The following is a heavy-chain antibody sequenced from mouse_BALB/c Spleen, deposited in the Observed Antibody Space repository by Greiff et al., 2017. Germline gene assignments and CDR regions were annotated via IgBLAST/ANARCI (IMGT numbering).Heavy chain of an antibody. CDR2: IYPYNGGT. D-gene: IGHD2-4*01. J-gene: IGHJ4*01. CDR1: GYTFTDYN. CDR3: ARRTMITTRYYYAMDY. V-gene: IGHV1S29*02. Sequence: EVQLQQSGPELVKPGASVKISCKASGYTFTDYNMHWVKQSHGKSLEWIGYIYPYNGGTGYNQKFKSKATLTVDNSSSTAYMELRSLTSEDSAVYYCARRTMITTRYYYAMDYWGQGTSVTVSS.